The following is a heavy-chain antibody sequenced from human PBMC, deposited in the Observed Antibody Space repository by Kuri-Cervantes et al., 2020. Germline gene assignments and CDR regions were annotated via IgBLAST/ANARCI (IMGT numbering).Heavy chain of an antibody. J-gene: IGHJ3*02. V-gene: IGHV3-7*01. CDR3: ARQSIQSAFDI. Sequence: GESLKISCAASGFTVSSNYMSWVRQAPGKGLEWVANIKQDGSEKYYVDSVKGRFTISRDNSKNTLYLQMNSLRAEDTAVYYCARQSIQSAFDIWGQGTMVTVSS. D-gene: IGHD3-3*02. CDR1: GFTVSSNY. CDR2: IKQDGSEK.